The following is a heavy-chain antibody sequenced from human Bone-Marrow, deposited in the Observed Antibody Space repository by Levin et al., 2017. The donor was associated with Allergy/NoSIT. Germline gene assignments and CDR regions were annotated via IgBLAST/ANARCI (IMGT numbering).Heavy chain of an antibody. CDR3: ARWQSARSFDP. CDR1: GDSISSGDFS. Sequence: PSETLSLTCAVSGDSISSGDFSWSWIRQSPGEGLEWIGYISHSGSTYYNPSLKSRVTISVDMSRNQFSLQLTSVTAADTAVYYCARWQSARSFDPWGQGTLVTVSS. V-gene: IGHV4-30-2*06. J-gene: IGHJ5*02. D-gene: IGHD6-6*01. CDR2: ISHSGST.